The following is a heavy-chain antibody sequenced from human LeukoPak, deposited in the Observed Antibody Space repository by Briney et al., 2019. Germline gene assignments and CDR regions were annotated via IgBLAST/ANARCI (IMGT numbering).Heavy chain of an antibody. CDR1: GGTFSSYT. J-gene: IGHJ4*02. CDR2: IIPILGIA. Sequence: SVKVSCKASGGTFSSYTISWVRQAPGQGLEWMGRIIPILGIANYAQKFQGRVTITADKSTSTAYMELSSLRSEGTAVCYCARLVPAATPDSKNRDCWGQGTLVTVSS. V-gene: IGHV1-69*02. D-gene: IGHD2-2*01. CDR3: ARLVPAATPDSKNRDC.